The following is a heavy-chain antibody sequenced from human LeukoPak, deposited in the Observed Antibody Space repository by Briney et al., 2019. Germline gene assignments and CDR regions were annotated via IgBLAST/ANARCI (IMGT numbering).Heavy chain of an antibody. D-gene: IGHD1-26*01. Sequence: GASVKVSCKASGYSFTDYYIYWVRQAPGQGLEWMGWINPNSGDTNYALRFQDRVTMTSDTSISTAYMELSRLRSDDTAVYYCARDAIWVVGTISWFDPWGQGTLVTVSS. CDR3: ARDAIWVVGTISWFDP. J-gene: IGHJ5*02. CDR1: GYSFTDYY. CDR2: INPNSGDT. V-gene: IGHV1-2*02.